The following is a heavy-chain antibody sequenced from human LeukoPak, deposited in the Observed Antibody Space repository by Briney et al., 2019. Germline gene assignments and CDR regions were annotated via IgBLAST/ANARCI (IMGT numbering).Heavy chain of an antibody. CDR2: ISSSSSYI. Sequence: KPGGSLRLSCAASGFTFSSYSMNWVRQAPGKGLEWVSSISSSSSYIYYADSVKGRFTISRDNAKNSLYLQMNSLRAEDTAVYYCARDYNWNFKGYFDYWGQGTLVTVSS. CDR1: GFTFSSYS. CDR3: ARDYNWNFKGYFDY. J-gene: IGHJ4*02. D-gene: IGHD1-7*01. V-gene: IGHV3-21*01.